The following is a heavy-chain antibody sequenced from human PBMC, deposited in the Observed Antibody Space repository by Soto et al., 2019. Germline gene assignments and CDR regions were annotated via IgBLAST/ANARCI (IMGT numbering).Heavy chain of an antibody. CDR2: INPNSGAT. CDR3: ARGQDCGTTNCYTGGEYFDY. J-gene: IGHJ4*02. D-gene: IGHD2-2*02. V-gene: IGHV1-2*02. Sequence: ASVKVSCKASGYSFAGYYIHWVRQAPGQGLEWMGWINPNSGATNFAQKFQGRVTMTRDTSISTAYMELRSLRSDDTAVFYCARGQDCGTTNCYTGGEYFDYWGQGTLVTVSS. CDR1: GYSFAGYY.